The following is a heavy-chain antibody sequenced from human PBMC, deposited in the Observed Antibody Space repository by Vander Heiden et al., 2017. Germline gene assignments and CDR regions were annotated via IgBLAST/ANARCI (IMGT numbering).Heavy chain of an antibody. CDR1: GFPFRSYG. CDR2: ISYDGSNK. CDR3: AKTRGIYYGDAEEFDY. J-gene: IGHJ4*02. Sequence: QVQLLESGGGVVQPGRSLRLSCAASGFPFRSYGMQWVRQAPGKGLEWVEVISYDGSNKYYADSVKGRFTISRDNSKNTLYLQMNSLRAEDTAVYYCAKTRGIYYGDAEEFDYWGQGTLVTVSS. D-gene: IGHD4-17*01. V-gene: IGHV3-30*18.